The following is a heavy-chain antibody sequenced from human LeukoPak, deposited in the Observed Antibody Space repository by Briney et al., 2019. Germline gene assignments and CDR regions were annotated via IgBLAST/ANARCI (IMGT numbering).Heavy chain of an antibody. D-gene: IGHD2-2*01. V-gene: IGHV4-4*07. CDR2: IYTSGST. J-gene: IGHJ6*02. Sequence: SETLSLTCTVSGRSISSYYWSWIRQPAGKGLEWIGRIYTSGSTNYNPSLKSRVTMSVDTSKNQFSLKLSSVTAADTAVYYCASSSTSRYYYYGMDVWGQGTTVTVSS. CDR1: GRSISSYY. CDR3: ASSSTSRYYYYGMDV.